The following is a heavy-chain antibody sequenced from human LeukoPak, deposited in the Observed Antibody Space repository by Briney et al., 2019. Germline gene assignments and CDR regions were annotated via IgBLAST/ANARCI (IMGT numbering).Heavy chain of an antibody. D-gene: IGHD3-22*01. CDR1: GYTLTELS. Sequence: ASVKVSCKVSGYTLTELSMHWVRQAPGKGLEWMGGFDPEDGETIYAQKFQGRVTMTEDTSTDTAYMELSSLRSEDTAVYYCATDEYGYYLFDYWGQGTLVTVSS. CDR2: FDPEDGET. CDR3: ATDEYGYYLFDY. J-gene: IGHJ4*02. V-gene: IGHV1-24*01.